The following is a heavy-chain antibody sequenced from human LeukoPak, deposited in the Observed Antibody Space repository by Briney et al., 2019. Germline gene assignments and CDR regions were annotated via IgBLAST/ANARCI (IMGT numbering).Heavy chain of an antibody. J-gene: IGHJ5*02. Sequence: PAETLSLTCAVYGGSFSGYYWSWIRQPPGKGLEWIGEINHSGGTNYNPSLKSRVTISVGTSKNQFSLKLSSVTAADTAVYYCARGFQSGIGELFGNWFDPWGQGTLVTVSS. D-gene: IGHD3-10*01. V-gene: IGHV4-34*01. CDR3: ARGFQSGIGELFGNWFDP. CDR2: INHSGGT. CDR1: GGSFSGYY.